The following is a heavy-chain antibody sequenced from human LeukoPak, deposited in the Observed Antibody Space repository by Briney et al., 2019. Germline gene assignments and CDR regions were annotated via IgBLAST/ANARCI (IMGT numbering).Heavy chain of an antibody. Sequence: GGSLRLSCAASGFTFSSYAMSWVRQAPGKGLEWVSAISGSGGSTYYADSVKGRFTISRDNSKNTLYLQMNSLRAEDTAVYYCAKDGDENNHQYYYYYYGMDVWGQGTTVTVSS. CDR1: GFTFSSYA. J-gene: IGHJ6*02. CDR2: ISGSGGST. CDR3: AKDGDENNHQYYYYYYGMDV. D-gene: IGHD7-27*01. V-gene: IGHV3-23*01.